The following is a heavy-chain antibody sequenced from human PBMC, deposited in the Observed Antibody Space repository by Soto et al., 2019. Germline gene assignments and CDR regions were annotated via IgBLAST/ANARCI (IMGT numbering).Heavy chain of an antibody. V-gene: IGHV4-31*03. CDR3: ARVDSSGYYYGYYFDY. D-gene: IGHD3-22*01. CDR2: IYYSGST. J-gene: IGHJ4*02. Sequence: LSLTCTVSGGSISSGGYYWSWIRQHPGKGLEWIGYIYYSGSTYYNPSLKSRVTISVDTSKNQFSLKLSSVTAADTAVYYCARVDSSGYYYGYYFDYWGQGTLVTVSS. CDR1: GGSISSGGYY.